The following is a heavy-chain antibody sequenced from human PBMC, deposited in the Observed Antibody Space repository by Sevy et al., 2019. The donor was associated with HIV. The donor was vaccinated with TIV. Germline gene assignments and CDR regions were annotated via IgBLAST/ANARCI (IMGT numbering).Heavy chain of an antibody. CDR1: GFNFNIYS. CDR2: LSFGCGKI. CDR3: AGEGGSNPHDY. J-gene: IGHJ4*02. Sequence: GGSLRLSCVASGFNFNIYSFSWVRQTPGKGLEWVSTLSFGCGKINYADSVQGRFTISRDDSKNTLYLEMNSLRVEDTGIYDCAGEGGSNPHDYWGQGTLVTVSS. V-gene: IGHV3-23*01. D-gene: IGHD2-15*01.